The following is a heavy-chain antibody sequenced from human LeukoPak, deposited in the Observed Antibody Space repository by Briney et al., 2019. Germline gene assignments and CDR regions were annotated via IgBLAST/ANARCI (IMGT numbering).Heavy chain of an antibody. D-gene: IGHD3-22*01. CDR2: IKTKTDGGTT. V-gene: IGHV3-15*01. CDR3: TTAYDYDSSGLDAFDI. Sequence: GGSLRLSCAASGFTFSNAWMSWVRQAPGKGLEWVGRIKTKTDGGTTDYAAPVKGRFTISRDDSKNTLYLQMNSLKTEDTAVYYCTTAYDYDSSGLDAFDIWGQGTMVTVSS. CDR1: GFTFSNAW. J-gene: IGHJ3*02.